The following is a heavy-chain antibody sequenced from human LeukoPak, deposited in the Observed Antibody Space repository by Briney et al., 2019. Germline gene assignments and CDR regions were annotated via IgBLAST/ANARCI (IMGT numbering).Heavy chain of an antibody. D-gene: IGHD1-26*01. CDR3: AKTGIVGATGVLYGMDV. Sequence: GGSLRLSCAASGFTFSSYGMHWVRQAPGKGLEWVAVISYDGSNKYYADSVKGRFTISRDNSKNTLYLQMNSLRAEDTAVYYCAKTGIVGATGVLYGMDVWGQGTTVTVSS. CDR2: ISYDGSNK. V-gene: IGHV3-30*18. J-gene: IGHJ6*02. CDR1: GFTFSSYG.